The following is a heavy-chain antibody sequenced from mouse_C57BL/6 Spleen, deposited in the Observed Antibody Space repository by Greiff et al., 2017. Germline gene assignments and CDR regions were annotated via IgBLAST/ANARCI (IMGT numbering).Heavy chain of an antibody. D-gene: IGHD1-1*01. CDR2: IDPADGET. V-gene: IGHV14-2*01. Sequence: VQLQQSGAELVKPGASVKLSCTASGFNIKDYYMHWVKQRTEQGLEWIGRIDPADGETKYAPKFQGKATITADTSSNTAYLPLSSLTSEDTAVYYCVGTTVVATDYWGQGTTLTVSS. CDR3: VGTTVVATDY. CDR1: GFNIKDYY. J-gene: IGHJ2*01.